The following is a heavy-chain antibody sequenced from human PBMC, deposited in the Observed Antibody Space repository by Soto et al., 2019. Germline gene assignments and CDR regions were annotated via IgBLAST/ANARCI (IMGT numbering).Heavy chain of an antibody. J-gene: IGHJ6*02. CDR3: ARSQYSDFWSGYYTGARFYYGMDV. D-gene: IGHD3-3*01. CDR2: MWYDGSNK. CDR1: GFTFSSYG. Sequence: PAGSLSLSCTVSGFTFSSYGMHWVRQGQGTGLEWVAVMWYDGSNKSYADSVKGRFTISRDNSKNTLYLQMNSLRAEDKAVYYCARSQYSDFWSGYYTGARFYYGMDVWGQGTTVTVSS. V-gene: IGHV3-33*01.